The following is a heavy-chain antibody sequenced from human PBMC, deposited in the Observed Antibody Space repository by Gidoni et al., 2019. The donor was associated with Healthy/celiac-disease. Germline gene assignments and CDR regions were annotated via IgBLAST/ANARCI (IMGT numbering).Heavy chain of an antibody. CDR2: IWYDGSNK. D-gene: IGHD2-2*02. V-gene: IGHV3-33*01. J-gene: IGHJ5*02. Sequence: QVQLVESGGGVVQPGRSLRLSCAASGFTFSSYGMHWVRQAPGKGLEWVAVIWYDGSNKYYADSVKGRFTISRDNSKNTLYLQMNSLRAEDTAVYYCARDVYQLLYHWFDPWGQGTLVTVSS. CDR1: GFTFSSYG. CDR3: ARDVYQLLYHWFDP.